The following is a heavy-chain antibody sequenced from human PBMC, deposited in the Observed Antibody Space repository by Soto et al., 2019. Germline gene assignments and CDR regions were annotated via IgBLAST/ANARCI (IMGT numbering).Heavy chain of an antibody. CDR2: INHSGIT. Sequence: SETLSLTCAVYGGSFSGYYWSWIRQPPGKGLEWIGEINHSGITNYNPSLKSRVTISVDTSKNQFSLKLSSVTAADTAVYYCAVYYYGSGVDYWGQGTLVTVSS. J-gene: IGHJ4*02. CDR1: GGSFSGYY. V-gene: IGHV4-34*01. CDR3: AVYYYGSGVDY. D-gene: IGHD3-10*01.